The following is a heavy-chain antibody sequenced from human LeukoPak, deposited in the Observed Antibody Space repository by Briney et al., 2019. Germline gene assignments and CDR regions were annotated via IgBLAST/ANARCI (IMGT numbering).Heavy chain of an antibody. Sequence: PSETLSLTCTVSGGSISSYYWSWIRQPPGKGLEWIGDIYYSGSTNYYPSLKSRVTISVDTSKNQFFLKLKPVATADHAVYYFARARDYDLPAFYYYYMDVWGKGTTVTVSS. D-gene: IGHD2-2*01. CDR3: ARARDYDLPAFYYYYMDV. J-gene: IGHJ6*03. CDR2: IYYSGST. V-gene: IGHV4-59*12. CDR1: GGSISSYY.